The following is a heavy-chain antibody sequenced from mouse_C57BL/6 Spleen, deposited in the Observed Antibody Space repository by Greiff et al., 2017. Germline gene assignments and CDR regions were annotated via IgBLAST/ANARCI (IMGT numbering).Heavy chain of an antibody. J-gene: IGHJ3*01. CDR2: IDPETGGT. CDR1: GYTFTDYE. Sequence: VKLQESGAELVRPGASVTLSCKASGYTFTDYEMHWVKQTPVHGLEWIGAIDPETGGTAYNQKFKGKAILTADKSSSTAYMELRSLTSEDSAVYYCTRDSSGYAWFAYWGQGTLVTVSA. D-gene: IGHD3-2*02. V-gene: IGHV1-15*01. CDR3: TRDSSGYAWFAY.